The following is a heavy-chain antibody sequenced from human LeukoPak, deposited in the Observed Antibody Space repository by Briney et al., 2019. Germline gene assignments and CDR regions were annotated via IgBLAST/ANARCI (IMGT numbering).Heavy chain of an antibody. D-gene: IGHD1-14*01. V-gene: IGHV4-39*01. J-gene: IGHJ6*03. CDR3: AKYPERPYMDMDV. CDR1: GGSISSSSYY. Sequence: SETLSPTCTVSGGSISSSSYYWGWIRQPPGKGLEWIGSIYYSGSTYYNPSLKSRVTISVDTSKNQFSLKLSSVTAADTAVYYCAKYPERPYMDMDVWGKGTTVTVSS. CDR2: IYYSGST.